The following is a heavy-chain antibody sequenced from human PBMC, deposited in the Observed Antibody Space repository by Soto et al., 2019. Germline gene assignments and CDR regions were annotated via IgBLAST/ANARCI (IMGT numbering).Heavy chain of an antibody. CDR3: AGPNRDFWSGYHYYGMDV. V-gene: IGHV1-69*12. CDR2: INPIFGTA. CDR1: GGTFSSYA. D-gene: IGHD3-3*01. Sequence: QVQLVQSGAAVKKPGSSVKVSCKASGGTFSSYAISWVRQAPGQGLEWMGGINPIFGTANYAQKFQGRVTITAEESTSPAYMELSSLRYEDTCVYYCAGPNRDFWSGYHYYGMDVWGRGTTVTVSS. J-gene: IGHJ6*02.